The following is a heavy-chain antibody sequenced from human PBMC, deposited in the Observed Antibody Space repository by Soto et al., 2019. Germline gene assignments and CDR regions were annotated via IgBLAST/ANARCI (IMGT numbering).Heavy chain of an antibody. V-gene: IGHV3-74*01. Sequence: EVQLVESGGGLVQPGGSLRLSCAASGFTFSSYWMHWVRQAPGKGLVWVSRINSDGSSTSYADSVKGRFTISRYNAKNAWYLQVTRQREEDTAVDYCARVRRSSFVTNHEYWGQGTLVTVSS. CDR1: GFTFSSYW. J-gene: IGHJ4*02. CDR2: INSDGSST. CDR3: ARVRRSSFVTNHEY. D-gene: IGHD6-6*01.